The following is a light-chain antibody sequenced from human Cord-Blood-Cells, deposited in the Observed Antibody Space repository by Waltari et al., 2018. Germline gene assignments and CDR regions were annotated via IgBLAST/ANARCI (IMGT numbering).Light chain of an antibody. V-gene: IGKV1-39*01. J-gene: IGKJ1*01. CDR3: QQSYSTPPWT. CDR1: QNINCY. Sequence: DIQMPHSPSSLSTSGGQRVTITCRASQNINCYLNWYQQKPGKAPKLLIYSASSLQSGVPSRFSGSGSGTDFTLTISSLQPEDFATYYFQQSYSTPPWTFGQGTKVEIK. CDR2: SAS.